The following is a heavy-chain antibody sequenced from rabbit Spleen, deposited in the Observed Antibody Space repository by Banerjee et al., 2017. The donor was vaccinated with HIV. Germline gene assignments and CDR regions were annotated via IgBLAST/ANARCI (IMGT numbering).Heavy chain of an antibody. V-gene: IGHV1S43*01. Sequence: QQQLVESGGGLVKPGGSLALSCKASGFDFRRYYLSWVRQAPGKGLEWIGIIDIGEGNTDYASWVNGRFTISSDNAQSTVDLKMTSLTAADTATYFCARAIVPWLGLTRLDLWGQGTLVTVS. CDR1: GFDFRRYYL. J-gene: IGHJ3*01. CDR2: IDIGEGNT. CDR3: ARAIVPWLGLTRLDL. D-gene: IGHD4-1*01.